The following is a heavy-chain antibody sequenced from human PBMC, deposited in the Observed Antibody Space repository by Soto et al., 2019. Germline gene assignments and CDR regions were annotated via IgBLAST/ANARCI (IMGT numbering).Heavy chain of an antibody. CDR3: ARPYSGSHYYFDY. V-gene: IGHV5-51*01. D-gene: IGHD1-26*01. Sequence: GESLKISCKASGYSFTNYWIGWVRQLPGKGLEWMGIIYPGDSDTKYSPSFQGQVTISADKSINTAYLQWSSLKASDTAMYYCARPYSGSHYYFDYWGQGTLVTVSS. J-gene: IGHJ4*02. CDR1: GYSFTNYW. CDR2: IYPGDSDT.